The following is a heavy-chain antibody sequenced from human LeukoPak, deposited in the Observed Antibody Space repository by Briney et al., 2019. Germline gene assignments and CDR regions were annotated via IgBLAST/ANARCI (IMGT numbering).Heavy chain of an antibody. J-gene: IGHJ3*02. CDR3: ARERSSGYYTEDAFDI. D-gene: IGHD3-22*01. V-gene: IGHV5-51*01. CDR1: GYSFTSYW. Sequence: GEPLKISCKASGYSFTSYWIGWVRQMPEKGLERMGIIYPGDSDTRYSPSFQGQVTISADKSISTAYLQRSSLKASDTAMYYCARERSSGYYTEDAFDIWGQGTMVTVSS. CDR2: IYPGDSDT.